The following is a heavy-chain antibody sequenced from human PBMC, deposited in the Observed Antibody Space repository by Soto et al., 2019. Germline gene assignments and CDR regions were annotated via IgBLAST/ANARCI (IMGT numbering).Heavy chain of an antibody. V-gene: IGHV3-30*02. J-gene: IGHJ6*02. D-gene: IGHD6-19*01. CDR2: IWYDGSNK. Sequence: GGSLRLSCAASGFTFSSYGMHWVRQAPGKGLEWVAVIWYDGSNKYYADSVKGRFTISRDNSKNTLYLQMNSLRAEDTAVYYCAKDQDSSGWYVSQYYYYGMDVWGQGTTVTVSS. CDR3: AKDQDSSGWYVSQYYYYGMDV. CDR1: GFTFSSYG.